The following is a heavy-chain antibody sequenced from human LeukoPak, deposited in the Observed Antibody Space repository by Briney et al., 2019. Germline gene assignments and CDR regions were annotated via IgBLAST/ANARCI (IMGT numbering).Heavy chain of an antibody. CDR1: GFTVSSNY. D-gene: IGHD5-12*01. V-gene: IGHV3-53*01. Sequence: GGSLRLSCAASGFTVSSNYMSWVRQAPGKGLEWVSVIYSGGSTYYADSVKGRFTISRDNSKNTLYLQMNSLRAEDTAVYYCAKDNSGYDFWQNFDYWGQGTLVTVSS. CDR3: AKDNSGYDFWQNFDY. CDR2: IYSGGST. J-gene: IGHJ4*02.